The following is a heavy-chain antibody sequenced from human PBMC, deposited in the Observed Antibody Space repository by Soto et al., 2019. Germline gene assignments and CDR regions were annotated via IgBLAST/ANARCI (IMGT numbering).Heavy chain of an antibody. Sequence: QVQLVESGGGVVQPGRSLRLSCAASGFTFSSYGMHWVRQAPGKGLEWVAVISYDGSNKYYADSVKGRFTISRDNSKNTLYLRMNSLRAEDTAVYYCAKNARRWAAAGTFVYGMDVWGQGTTVTVSS. CDR1: GFTFSSYG. J-gene: IGHJ6*02. V-gene: IGHV3-30*18. CDR2: ISYDGSNK. CDR3: AKNARRWAAAGTFVYGMDV. D-gene: IGHD6-13*01.